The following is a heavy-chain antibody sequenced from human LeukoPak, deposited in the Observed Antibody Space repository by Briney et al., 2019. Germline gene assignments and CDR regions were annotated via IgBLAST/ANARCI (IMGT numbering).Heavy chain of an antibody. CDR2: INHCGSN. Sequence: SVTEPLTCLVYGGCFRRYYWSRLGQPPAKALEGTGEINHCGSNNYNPSLKSRVTISVDTSKTQFSLKLSSVTAADTAVYYGARGVGYSSGWYARDWGQGTLVTVSS. CDR3: ARGVGYSSGWYARD. J-gene: IGHJ4*02. D-gene: IGHD6-19*01. V-gene: IGHV4-34*01. CDR1: GGCFRRYY.